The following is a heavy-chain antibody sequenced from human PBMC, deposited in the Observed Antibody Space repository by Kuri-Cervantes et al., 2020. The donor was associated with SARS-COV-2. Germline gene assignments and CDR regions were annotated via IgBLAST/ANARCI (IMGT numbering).Heavy chain of an antibody. Sequence: GGSLRLSCAASGFTFSTYWMHWVRQAPGKGLVWVSRINSDGSSRSYADSVKGRFTISRDNAKNTLFLQMNSLRAEDTAVYYCARDPITMRVLDYWGQGTLVTVS. V-gene: IGHV3-74*01. CDR3: ARDPITMRVLDY. CDR2: INSDGSSR. J-gene: IGHJ4*02. D-gene: IGHD3-22*01. CDR1: GFTFSTYW.